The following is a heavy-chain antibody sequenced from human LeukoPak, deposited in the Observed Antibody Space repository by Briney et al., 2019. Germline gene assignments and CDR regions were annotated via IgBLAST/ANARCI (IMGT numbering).Heavy chain of an antibody. V-gene: IGHV4-34*01. J-gene: IGHJ5*02. Sequence: SETLSLTCAVYGGSFSGYYWSWIRQPPGKGLEWIGEINHSGSTNYNPSLKSRVTVSVDTSKNQFSLKLSSVTAADAAVYYCARVMKRGIVVVPAARLNWFDPWGQGTLVTVSS. CDR3: ARVMKRGIVVVPAARLNWFDP. CDR1: GGSFSGYY. CDR2: INHSGST. D-gene: IGHD2-2*01.